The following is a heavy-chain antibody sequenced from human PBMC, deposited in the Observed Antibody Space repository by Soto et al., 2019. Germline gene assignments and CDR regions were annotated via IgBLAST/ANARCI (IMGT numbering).Heavy chain of an antibody. CDR2: ISYDGSNK. CDR1: GFTFSSYA. D-gene: IGHD4-17*01. V-gene: IGHV3-30-3*01. Sequence: ESGGGVVQPGRSLRLSCAASGFTFSSYAMHWVRQAPGKGLEWVAVISYDGSNKYYADSVKGRSTISRDNSKNTLYLQMNSLRAEDTAVYYCARGITLYGDYYFDYWGQGTLVTVSS. CDR3: ARGITLYGDYYFDY. J-gene: IGHJ4*02.